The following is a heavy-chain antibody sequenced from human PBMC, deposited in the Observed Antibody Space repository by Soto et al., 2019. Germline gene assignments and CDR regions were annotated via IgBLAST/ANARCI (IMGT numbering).Heavy chain of an antibody. CDR2: ISSTTNYI. V-gene: IGHV3-21*06. Sequence: GGSLRLCCAASGFTFTRYSMNWVRQAPGKGLEWVSSISSTTNYIYYGDSMKGRFTISRDNAKNSLYLEMNSLRAEDTAVYYCARESEDLTSNFDYWGQGTLVTVSS. CDR3: ARESEDLTSNFDY. J-gene: IGHJ4*02. CDR1: GFTFTRYS.